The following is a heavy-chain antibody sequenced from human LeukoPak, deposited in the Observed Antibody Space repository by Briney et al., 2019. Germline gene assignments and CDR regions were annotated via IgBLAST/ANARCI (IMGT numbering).Heavy chain of an antibody. D-gene: IGHD5-12*01. V-gene: IGHV4-4*07. CDR1: GGSISSYY. CDR3: AREAQYGGYVYYFDY. J-gene: IGHJ4*02. CDR2: IYTSGST. Sequence: SEPLSLTCTVSGGSISSYYWSWIRLPPGKGLEWIGRIYTSGSTNYNPSLKSRVTMSVDTSKNQFSLKLSSVTAADTAVYYCAREAQYGGYVYYFDYWGQGTLVTVSS.